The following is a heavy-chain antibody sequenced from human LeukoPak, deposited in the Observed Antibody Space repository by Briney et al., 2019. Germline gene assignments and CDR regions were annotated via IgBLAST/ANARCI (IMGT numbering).Heavy chain of an antibody. Sequence: TGGSLRLSCAASGFTFSSYAMHWVRQALGKGLEWVAVISYDGSNKYYADSVKGRFTISRDNSKNTLFLQMSSLRVDDTAVYYCAREGYDFWSGYFRGLDHWGQGTLVTVSS. V-gene: IGHV3-30-3*01. D-gene: IGHD3-3*01. CDR1: GFTFSSYA. J-gene: IGHJ4*02. CDR3: AREGYDFWSGYFRGLDH. CDR2: ISYDGSNK.